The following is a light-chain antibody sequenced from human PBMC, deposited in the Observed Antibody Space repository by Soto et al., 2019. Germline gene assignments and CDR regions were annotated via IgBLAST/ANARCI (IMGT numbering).Light chain of an antibody. CDR3: SSYAGSNNWV. V-gene: IGLV2-8*01. J-gene: IGLJ3*02. CDR1: SSDVGIYNY. Sequence: QPVLTQPPSASGSPGQSVAISCTGTSSDVGIYNYVSWYQQHPGKAPKLMIYEVSKRPSGVPDRFSGSKSGNTASLTVSGLQAEDEADYYCSSYAGSNNWVFGGGTKLTVL. CDR2: EVS.